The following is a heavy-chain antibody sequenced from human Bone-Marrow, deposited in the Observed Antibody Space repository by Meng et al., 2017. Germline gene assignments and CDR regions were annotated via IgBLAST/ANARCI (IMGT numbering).Heavy chain of an antibody. CDR2: INPKSGDT. CDR1: GYTFPDYW. Sequence: GRLVPSGAGVKKPGASVKVSCKASGYTFPDYWLHWVRRAPGQGLEWMGRINPKSGDTHYAQKFQARVTMTGDTSISTAYMELSGLRSDDTAMYYCARDEDISAAGKLFGDYWGQGTLVTVSS. J-gene: IGHJ4*02. D-gene: IGHD6-25*01. CDR3: ARDEDISAAGKLFGDY. V-gene: IGHV1-2*06.